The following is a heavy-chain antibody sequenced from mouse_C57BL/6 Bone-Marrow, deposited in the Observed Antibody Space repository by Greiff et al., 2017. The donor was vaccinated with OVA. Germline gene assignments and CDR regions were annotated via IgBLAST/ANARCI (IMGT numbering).Heavy chain of an antibody. J-gene: IGHJ4*01. D-gene: IGHD2-4*01. Sequence: QVQLKQPGAELVKPGASVKLSCKASGYTFTSYWMHWVKQRPGQGLEWIGMIHPNSGSTNYNEKFKSKATLTVDKSSSTAYMQLSSLTSEDSAVYYCARFMITGYAMDYWGQGTSVTVSS. CDR1: GYTFTSYW. CDR3: ARFMITGYAMDY. CDR2: IHPNSGST. V-gene: IGHV1-64*01.